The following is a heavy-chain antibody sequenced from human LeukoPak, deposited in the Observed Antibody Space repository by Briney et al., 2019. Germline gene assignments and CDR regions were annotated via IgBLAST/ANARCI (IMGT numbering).Heavy chain of an antibody. CDR2: IYHSGST. V-gene: IGHV4-59*08. CDR3: ARVVTTISGVVIIEHNYLDY. D-gene: IGHD3-3*02. CDR1: GGSISNYY. Sequence: SETLSLTCTVSGGSISNYYWSWIRQPPGKGLEWIGYIYHSGSTNYNPSLKSRVTISVDTSKNQFSLKLSSVTAADTAVYYCARVVTTISGVVIIEHNYLDYWGQGTLVTVSS. J-gene: IGHJ4*02.